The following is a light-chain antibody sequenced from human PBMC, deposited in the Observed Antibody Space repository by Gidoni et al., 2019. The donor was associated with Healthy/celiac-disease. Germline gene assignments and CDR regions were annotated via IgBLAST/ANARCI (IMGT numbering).Light chain of an antibody. J-gene: IGKJ4*01. Sequence: EIVLTQSPGTLSLSPGERATLPCRASQSVSSSYLDWYQQKPGQAPRLLIYGASSRATGIPDRFSGSGSGTDFTLTISRLEPEDFAVYYCQQYGSSPTFGGGTKVEIK. CDR3: QQYGSSPT. V-gene: IGKV3-20*01. CDR1: QSVSSSY. CDR2: GAS.